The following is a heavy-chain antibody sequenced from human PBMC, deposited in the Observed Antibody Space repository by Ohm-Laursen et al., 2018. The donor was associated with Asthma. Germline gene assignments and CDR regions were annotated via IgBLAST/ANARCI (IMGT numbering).Heavy chain of an antibody. V-gene: IGHV1-3*01. CDR2: INAGNGNP. J-gene: IGHJ6*02. Sequence: ASVKVSCKASGYTFTSYAMHWVRQAPGQRLEWMGWINAGNGNPKYSQKFQGRVTITRDTSASTAYMELSSLRSEDTAVYYCASKGYSGYDETVGYYYYGMDVWGQGTTVTVSS. D-gene: IGHD5-12*01. CDR1: GYTFTSYA. CDR3: ASKGYSGYDETVGYYYYGMDV.